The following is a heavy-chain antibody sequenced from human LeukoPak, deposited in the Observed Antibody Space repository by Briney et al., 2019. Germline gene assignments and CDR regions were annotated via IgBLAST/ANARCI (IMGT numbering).Heavy chain of an antibody. CDR1: GYTVTNYG. Sequence: ASVKVSCKASGYTVTNYGVSWVRQAPGQGLEWMGWIDAYNGNTNYAHKLQGRVTMTTDTSTSTAYMELRSLRSYDTAVDYCARDRRSSSSNSILFDYWGQGTVVTVSS. D-gene: IGHD6-6*01. CDR3: ARDRRSSSSNSILFDY. V-gene: IGHV1-18*01. J-gene: IGHJ4*02. CDR2: IDAYNGNT.